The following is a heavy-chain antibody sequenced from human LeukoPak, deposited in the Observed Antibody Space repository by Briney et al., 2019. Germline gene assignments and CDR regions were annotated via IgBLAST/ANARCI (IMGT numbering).Heavy chain of an antibody. Sequence: SETLFLTCTVSGGSISSHYWSWIRQPPGKGLEWRGYIYYRGSTHYNRSLKSRVTISVDTYKHQFSLKMSSVTAAHTAVYYCPSSMVVTAIPYYYFYMDVWGKGTTVTVSS. CDR2: IYYRGST. D-gene: IGHD2-21*02. V-gene: IGHV4-59*11. CDR1: GGSISSHY. J-gene: IGHJ6*03. CDR3: PSSMVVTAIPYYYFYMDV.